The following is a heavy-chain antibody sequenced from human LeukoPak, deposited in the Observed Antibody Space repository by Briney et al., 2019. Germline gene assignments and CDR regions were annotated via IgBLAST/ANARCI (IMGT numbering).Heavy chain of an antibody. Sequence: PGGSLRLSCAGYGFTFSNFWMNWVRQAPGKGLEWVANINQDGGEKYYADSVKGRFTLSRDNAENSVYLQMNNLRPEETAVYYCATLNWESPDYWGQGTQVTVSS. V-gene: IGHV3-7*01. J-gene: IGHJ4*01. CDR2: INQDGGEK. D-gene: IGHD7-27*01. CDR1: GFTFSNFW. CDR3: ATLNWESPDY.